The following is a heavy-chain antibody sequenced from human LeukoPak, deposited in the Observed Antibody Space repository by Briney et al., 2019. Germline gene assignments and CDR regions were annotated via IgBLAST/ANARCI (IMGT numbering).Heavy chain of an antibody. D-gene: IGHD3-22*01. J-gene: IGHJ4*02. CDR1: GFTFSDYY. CDR3: AKDSRKWLPVYDY. V-gene: IGHV3-23*01. Sequence: GGSLRLSCAASGFTFSDYYMSWIRQAPGKGLEWVSAISGSGGSTYYADSVKGRFTISRDNSKNTLYLQMNSLRAEDTAVYYCAKDSRKWLPVYDYWGQGTLVTVSS. CDR2: ISGSGGST.